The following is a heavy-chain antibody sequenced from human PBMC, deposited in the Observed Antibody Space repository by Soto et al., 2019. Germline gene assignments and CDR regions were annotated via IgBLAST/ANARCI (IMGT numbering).Heavy chain of an antibody. V-gene: IGHV3-23*01. CDR1: GFTFSSYA. CDR2: ISGSGGST. D-gene: IGHD3-10*01. CDR3: AKGGPTMVRGLGYFDY. J-gene: IGHJ4*02. Sequence: PGGSLRLSCAASGFTFSSYAMSWVRQAPGKGLEWVSAISGSGGSTYYADSVKGRFTISRDNSKNTLYLHMNSLRAEDTAVYYCAKGGPTMVRGLGYFDYWGQGTLVTV.